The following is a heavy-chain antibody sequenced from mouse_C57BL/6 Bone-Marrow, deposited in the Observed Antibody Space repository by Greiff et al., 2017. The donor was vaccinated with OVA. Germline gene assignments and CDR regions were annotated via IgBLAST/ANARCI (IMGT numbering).Heavy chain of an antibody. D-gene: IGHD1-1*01. J-gene: IGHJ4*01. V-gene: IGHV14-1*01. CDR1: GFNIKDYY. CDR3: TTHNCYGSRGDYAMDY. CDR2: IDPEDGDT. Sequence: EVQLQQSGAELVRPGASVKLSCTASGFNIKDYYMHWVKQRPEQGLEWIGRIDPEDGDTEYAPKFQGKATMTADTSSNTAYLQLSSLTSEDTAVYYFTTHNCYGSRGDYAMDYWGQGTSVTVSS.